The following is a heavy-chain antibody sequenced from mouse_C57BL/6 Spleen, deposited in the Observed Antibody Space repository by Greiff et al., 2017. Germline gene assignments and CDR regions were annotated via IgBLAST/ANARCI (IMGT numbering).Heavy chain of an antibody. CDR3: AREGDYDYDYAMDY. Sequence: EVKLVESGPELVKPGASVKISCKASGYSFTDYNMNWVKQSNGKSLEWIGVINPNYGTTSYNQKFKGKATLTVDQSSSTAYMQLNSLTSEDSAVYYCAREGDYDYDYAMDYWGQGTSVTVSS. D-gene: IGHD2-4*01. CDR2: INPNYGTT. V-gene: IGHV1-39*01. J-gene: IGHJ4*01. CDR1: GYSFTDYN.